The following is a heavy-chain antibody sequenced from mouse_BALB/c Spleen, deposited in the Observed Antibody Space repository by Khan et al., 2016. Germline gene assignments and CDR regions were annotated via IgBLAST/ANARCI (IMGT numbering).Heavy chain of an antibody. V-gene: IGHV1S34*01. CDR2: IISGNGTT. D-gene: IGHD2-12*01. Sequence: LVKTGASVKISCKAPGYSFTGYCMHWVKQSPGQSLEWIGDIISGNGTTSYNQKLKGKATFTADTSSSTAYMQLNSLTSEDSAVYYCARGRRSFDYWGQGTAVTVSS. CDR3: ARGRRSFDY. CDR1: GYSFTGYC. J-gene: IGHJ2*01.